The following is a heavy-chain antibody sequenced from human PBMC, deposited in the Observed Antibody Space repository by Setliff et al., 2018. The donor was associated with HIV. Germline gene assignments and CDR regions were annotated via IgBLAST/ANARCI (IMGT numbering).Heavy chain of an antibody. CDR3: AKDDHGGYDLLFYFDS. CDR2: TRFTGTFE. CDR1: GFTFSRFG. J-gene: IGHJ4*02. V-gene: IGHV3-30*02. Sequence: GGSLRLSCSASGFTFSRFGMHWIRQAPGKGLEWVAFTRFTGTFEYYLDTVKGRFTISRDNTRNTIYLQMSSLRPEDTATYYCAKDDHGGYDLLFYFDSWGQGIPVTVSS. D-gene: IGHD5-12*01.